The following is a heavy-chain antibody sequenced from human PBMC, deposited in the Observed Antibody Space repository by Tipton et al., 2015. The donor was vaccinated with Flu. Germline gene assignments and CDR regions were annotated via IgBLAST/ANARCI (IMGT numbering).Heavy chain of an antibody. J-gene: IGHJ4*02. CDR1: GYRFTSDW. CDR2: IFPHDSDT. D-gene: IGHD3/OR15-3a*01. V-gene: IGHV5-51*01. Sequence: VQLVQSGAEVKKPGESLKISCQASGYRFTSDWIGWVRQMPGKGLEWMGAIFPHDSDTRYSPSFQGQVTISADKSINTAYLQWSSLQASGTAMYYCVRLVFWTGYFYYDYWGQGTLVTVS. CDR3: VRLVFWTGYFYYDY.